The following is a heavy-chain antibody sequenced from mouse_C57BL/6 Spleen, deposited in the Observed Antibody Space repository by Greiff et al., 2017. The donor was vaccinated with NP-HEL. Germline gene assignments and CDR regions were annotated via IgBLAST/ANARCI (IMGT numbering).Heavy chain of an antibody. V-gene: IGHV1-80*01. CDR3: ARREGLPAWFAY. Sequence: QVQLQQSGAELVKPGASVKISCKASGYAFSSYWMNWVKQRPGKGLEWIGQIYPGDGDTNSNGKFKGKATLTADKSSSTAYMQLSSLTSEDSAVYFCARREGLPAWFAYWGQGTLVTVSA. CDR1: GYAFSSYW. D-gene: IGHD2-4*01. CDR2: IYPGDGDT. J-gene: IGHJ3*01.